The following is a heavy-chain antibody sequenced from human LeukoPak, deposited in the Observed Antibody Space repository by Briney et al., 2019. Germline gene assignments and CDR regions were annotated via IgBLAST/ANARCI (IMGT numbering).Heavy chain of an antibody. CDR1: GGSITSGRYY. CDR3: ARATYDLLTGYYLDY. D-gene: IGHD3-9*01. J-gene: IGHJ4*02. V-gene: IGHV4-31*03. Sequence: PSETLSLTCTVSGGSITSGRYYWSWLRQFPGKGLEWIGYSYYSGSTHYNPSLKSRVTISLDKSKNQFSLNVTSATAADTAVYYCARATYDLLTGYYLDYWGQGALVIVSS. CDR2: SYYSGST.